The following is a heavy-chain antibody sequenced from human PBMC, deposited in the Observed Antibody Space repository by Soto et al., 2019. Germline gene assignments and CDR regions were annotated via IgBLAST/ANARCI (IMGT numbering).Heavy chain of an antibody. J-gene: IGHJ6*03. CDR3: ARKDSGYADYMDV. Sequence: QVQLQESGPGLVKPSQTQSITCTVSGGSISRGGYYWSWIRQHPGKGLEWIGYIYYSGGTYYNPSLKSRVTISVDTSENQFSLRLSSVTAADTAVYYCARKDSGYADYMDVWGKGTTVTVSS. CDR1: GGSISRGGYY. CDR2: IYYSGGT. V-gene: IGHV4-31*03. D-gene: IGHD5-12*01.